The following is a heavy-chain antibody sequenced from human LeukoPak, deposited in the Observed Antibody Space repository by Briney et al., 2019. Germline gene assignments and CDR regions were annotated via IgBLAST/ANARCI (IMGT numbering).Heavy chain of an antibody. CDR1: GGSFSGYY. J-gene: IGHJ4*02. D-gene: IGHD4-17*01. CDR2: INHSGST. CDR3: ARVTRTTVTPDY. V-gene: IGHV4-34*01. Sequence: SETQSLTCAVYGGSFSGYYWSWIRQPPGKGLEWIGEINHSGSTNYNPSLKSRVTISVDTSKNQFSLKLSSVTAADTAVYYCARVTRTTVTPDYWGQGTLVTVSS.